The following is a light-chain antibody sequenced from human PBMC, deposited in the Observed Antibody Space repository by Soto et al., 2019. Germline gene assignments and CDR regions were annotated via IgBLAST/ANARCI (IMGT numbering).Light chain of an antibody. Sequence: VLTQSPGTLSLSPGERVTLSCRTSQAISSAYLAWYQQKPGQAPRLLIYGASSRATGIPDRFSGSGSGTDFSLTISRLEPEDFALYYCQQYGSSPRTFGQGTKLEIK. CDR3: QQYGSSPRT. CDR2: GAS. J-gene: IGKJ2*02. CDR1: QAISSAY. V-gene: IGKV3-20*01.